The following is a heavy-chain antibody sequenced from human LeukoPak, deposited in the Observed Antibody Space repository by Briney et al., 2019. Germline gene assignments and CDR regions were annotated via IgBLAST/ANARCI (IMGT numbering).Heavy chain of an antibody. CDR2: INWNGGST. J-gene: IGHJ4*02. V-gene: IGHV3-20*04. Sequence: GGSLRLSCAASGFTFDDYGMSWVRQAPGKGLEWVSGINWNGGSTGYADSVKGRFTISRDNAKNSLYLQMNSLRAEDTALYYYARVYCSSTSCYFDYWGQGTLFTVSS. CDR1: GFTFDDYG. CDR3: ARVYCSSTSCYFDY. D-gene: IGHD2-2*01.